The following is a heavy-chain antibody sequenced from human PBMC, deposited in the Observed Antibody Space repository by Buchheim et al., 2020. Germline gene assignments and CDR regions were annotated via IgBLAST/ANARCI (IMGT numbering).Heavy chain of an antibody. V-gene: IGHV3-74*01. Sequence: VQLVESGGGLVRPGGSLRLSCAASGFTFSDLWMHWVRQTPGKGLMWVSRINSDGSSTIYGESVKGQFTVSRDNAKNTLYLQMNSLRAEDTGVYYCARDPLLNGGTLDYWGQGT. J-gene: IGHJ4*02. D-gene: IGHD1-1*01. CDR1: GFTFSDLW. CDR3: ARDPLLNGGTLDY. CDR2: INSDGSST.